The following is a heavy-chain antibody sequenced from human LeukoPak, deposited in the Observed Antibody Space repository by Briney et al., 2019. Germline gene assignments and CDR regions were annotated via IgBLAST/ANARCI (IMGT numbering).Heavy chain of an antibody. V-gene: IGHV1-69*10. CDR3: ARDGQQLPLGY. CDR2: IIPILGIA. CDR1: GGTFSSYA. J-gene: IGHJ4*02. D-gene: IGHD6-13*01. Sequence: EASVKVSCKASGGTFSSYAISWVRQAPGQGLEWMGGIIPILGIANYAQKFQGRVTITADKTTSTAYMELSSLRSEDTAVYYCARDGQQLPLGYWGQGTLVTVSS.